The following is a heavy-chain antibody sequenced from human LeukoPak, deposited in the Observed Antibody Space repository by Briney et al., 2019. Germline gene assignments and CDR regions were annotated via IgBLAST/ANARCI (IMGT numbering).Heavy chain of an antibody. CDR2: IYYSGST. J-gene: IGHJ6*03. V-gene: IGHV4-39*07. CDR3: ARATSSGWYSYYYYYMDV. D-gene: IGHD6-19*01. CDR1: GGSISSSSYY. Sequence: PSETLSLTCTVSGGSISSSSYYWGWIRQPPGKGLEWIGSIYYSGSTYYNPSLKSRVTISVDTSKNQFSLKLSSVTAADTAVYYCARATSSGWYSYYYYYMDVWGKGTTVTVSS.